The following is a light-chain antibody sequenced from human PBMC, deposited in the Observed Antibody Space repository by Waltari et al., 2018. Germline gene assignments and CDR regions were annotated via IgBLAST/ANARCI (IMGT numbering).Light chain of an antibody. Sequence: DIQLIPSPSFLSASVRDRVPITCRSSQGISNYLAWYQQKPGKAPKLLIYSASTLQSGVPSRFSGSGSGTEFSLTISSLQPEDFATYYCQQLNSYPLTFGGGTKVEIK. J-gene: IGKJ4*01. CDR2: SAS. V-gene: IGKV1-9*01. CDR3: QQLNSYPLT. CDR1: QGISNY.